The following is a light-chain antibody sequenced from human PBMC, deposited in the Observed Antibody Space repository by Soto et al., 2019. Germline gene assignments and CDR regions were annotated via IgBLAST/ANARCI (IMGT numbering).Light chain of an antibody. CDR3: QQSFSTLLIT. CDR1: QSINTY. CDR2: AAS. V-gene: IGKV1-39*01. Sequence: DIQMTQSPSSLSASIGDGVTITCRASQSINTYLNWYQQKPGKAPQLLISAASNLQSGVPSRFRGSGSGTDFTLTISSLQTEDFATYYCQQSFSTLLITFGQGTRLEIK. J-gene: IGKJ5*01.